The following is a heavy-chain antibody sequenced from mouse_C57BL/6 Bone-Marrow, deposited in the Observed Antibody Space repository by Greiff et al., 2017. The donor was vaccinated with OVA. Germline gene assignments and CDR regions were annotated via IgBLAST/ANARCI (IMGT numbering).Heavy chain of an antibody. V-gene: IGHV1-18*01. CDR3: ARREIYYGNYYAMDY. D-gene: IGHD2-1*01. Sequence: EVQLQQSGPELVKPGASVKIPCKASGYTFTDYNMDWVKQSHGKSLEWIGDINPNNGGTIYNQKFKGKATLTVDKSSSTAYMELRSLTSEDTAVYYCARREIYYGNYYAMDYWGQGTSVTVSA. CDR1: GYTFTDYN. J-gene: IGHJ4*01. CDR2: INPNNGGT.